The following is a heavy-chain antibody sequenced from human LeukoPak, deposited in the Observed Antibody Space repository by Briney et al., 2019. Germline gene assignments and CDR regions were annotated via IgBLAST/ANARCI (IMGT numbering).Heavy chain of an antibody. J-gene: IGHJ4*02. CDR1: EFTFRSYE. V-gene: IGHV3-48*03. CDR3: ARVSCSGGSCYSFDN. D-gene: IGHD2-15*01. CDR2: ISSRGGTT. Sequence: GSLRLSCAASEFTFRSYEMNWVRQAPGKGLEWVSYISSRGGTTYYAGSVRGRFTISRDNAKNSLYLQMSSLRAEDTAIYYCARVSCSGGSCYSFDNWGQGTLVTVSS.